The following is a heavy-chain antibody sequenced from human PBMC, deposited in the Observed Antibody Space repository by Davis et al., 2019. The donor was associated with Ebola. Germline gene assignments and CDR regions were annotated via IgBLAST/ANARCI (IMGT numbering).Heavy chain of an antibody. V-gene: IGHV2-26*01. CDR2: IFSNDEK. D-gene: IGHD3-16*01. CDR3: ARILRGWGSFIMLYFDY. J-gene: IGHJ4*02. CDR1: GFSLSNARMG. Sequence: SGPTLVKPTETLTLTCTVSGFSLSNARMGVSWIRQPPGKALEWLAHIFSNDEKSYSTSLKSRLTISKDTSKSQVVLTMTNMDPVDTATYYCARILRGWGSFIMLYFDYWGQGTLVTVSS.